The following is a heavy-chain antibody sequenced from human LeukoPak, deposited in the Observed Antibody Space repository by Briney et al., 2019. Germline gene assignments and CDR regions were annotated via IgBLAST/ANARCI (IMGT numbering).Heavy chain of an antibody. CDR2: IKGDGSEK. CDR3: AKDRACGQWNCQGSDY. V-gene: IGHV3-7*03. CDR1: GFTFSNYW. D-gene: IGHD1-7*01. Sequence: GGSLRLSCAASGFTFSNYWMSWVRQAPGKGLEWVANIKGDGSEKYYVDSVKGRFTISRDNSKNTLYLQMNNLRAEDTAVYYCAKDRACGQWNCQGSDYWGQGTLVTVSS. J-gene: IGHJ4*02.